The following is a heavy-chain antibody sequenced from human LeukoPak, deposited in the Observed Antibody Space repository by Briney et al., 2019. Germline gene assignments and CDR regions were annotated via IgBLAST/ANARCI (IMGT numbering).Heavy chain of an antibody. Sequence: SQTLSLTCTVSGGSISSGSCYWSWIRQPAGTGLEWLGRIYTSGSTNYNPSLKSRVTISLDTSKNQFSLKLSSVTAADTAVYYCARDTQNDYGDLNWFDPWGQGTLVTVSS. D-gene: IGHD4-17*01. V-gene: IGHV4-61*02. J-gene: IGHJ5*02. CDR1: GGSISSGSCY. CDR2: IYTSGST. CDR3: ARDTQNDYGDLNWFDP.